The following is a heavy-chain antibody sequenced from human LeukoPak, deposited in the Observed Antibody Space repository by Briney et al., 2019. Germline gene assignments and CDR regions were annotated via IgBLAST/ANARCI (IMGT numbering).Heavy chain of an antibody. CDR2: IKQDGSEK. CDR1: GFTFSSYW. CDR3: ARLGYCSSTSCPLYYYYMDV. V-gene: IGHV3-7*01. J-gene: IGHJ6*03. Sequence: GGSLRLSCAASGFTFSSYWMSWVRQAPGKGREWVANIKQDGSEKYYVDSVKGRFTISRDNAKNSLSLQMNSLRAEDTAVYYCARLGYCSSTSCPLYYYYMDVWGKGTTVTVSS. D-gene: IGHD2-2*01.